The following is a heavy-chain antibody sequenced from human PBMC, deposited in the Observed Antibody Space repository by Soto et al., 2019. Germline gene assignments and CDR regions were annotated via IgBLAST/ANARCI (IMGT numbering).Heavy chain of an antibody. J-gene: IGHJ3*02. CDR2: IYYSGSS. Sequence: SETLSLTCTGSGGSISSSSYYWGWIRQPPGKGLEWIGSIYYSGSSYYNPSLKSRVTISVDTSKNQFSLKLSSVTAADTAVYYCARTDSSGYHDAFDIWGQGTMVTVSS. D-gene: IGHD3-22*01. CDR3: ARTDSSGYHDAFDI. V-gene: IGHV4-39*01. CDR1: GGSISSSSYY.